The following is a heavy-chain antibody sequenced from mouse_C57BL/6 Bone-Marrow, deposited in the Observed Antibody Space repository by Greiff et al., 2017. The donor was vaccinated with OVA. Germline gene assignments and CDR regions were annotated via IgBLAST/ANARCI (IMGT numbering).Heavy chain of an antibody. Sequence: EVQLQQSGTVLARPGASVKMSCKTSGYTFTSYWMHWVKQRPGQGLEWIGAIYPGNSDTSYNQKFKGKAKLTAVTSASTAYMELSSLTNEDSAVYYCTRVWDTTVDYYAMDYWGQGTSVTVSS. CDR3: TRVWDTTVDYYAMDY. J-gene: IGHJ4*01. D-gene: IGHD1-1*01. CDR2: IYPGNSDT. V-gene: IGHV1-5*01. CDR1: GYTFTSYW.